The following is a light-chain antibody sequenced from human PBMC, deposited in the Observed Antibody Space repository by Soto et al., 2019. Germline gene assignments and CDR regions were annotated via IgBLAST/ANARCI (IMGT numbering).Light chain of an antibody. CDR3: SSYTASSTLL. J-gene: IGLJ1*01. Sequence: QSVLTQPASVSGSPGQSITISCTGTSSDVGGYNYVPWSQQHPGKAPKLLISEVSNRPSGVSNRFSGSKSGNTASLTISGLQADDEADYYCSSYTASSTLLFXTGTKVTVL. CDR1: SSDVGGYNY. V-gene: IGLV2-14*03. CDR2: EVS.